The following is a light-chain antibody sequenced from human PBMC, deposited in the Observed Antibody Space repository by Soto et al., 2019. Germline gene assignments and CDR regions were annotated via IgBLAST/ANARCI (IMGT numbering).Light chain of an antibody. CDR1: NIGSKS. V-gene: IGLV3-21*02. Sequence: SYELTQPPSGSVAPGQTAMLTCGGNNIGSKSVHWYQQKPGQAPVLVVYDDSDRPSWIPERFSGSNSGNTATLTISRVEAGDEADYYCQVWHSSTDTGVFGGGTKLAVL. CDR3: QVWHSSTDTGV. CDR2: DDS. J-gene: IGLJ3*02.